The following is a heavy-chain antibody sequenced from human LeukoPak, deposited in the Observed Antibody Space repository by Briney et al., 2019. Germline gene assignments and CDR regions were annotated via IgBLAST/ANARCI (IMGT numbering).Heavy chain of an antibody. D-gene: IGHD3-22*01. CDR2: INPNSGDT. J-gene: IGHJ4*01. CDR1: GYSFIGYY. V-gene: IGHV1-8*02. CDR3: ARGFSDYDGTDYAILKY. Sequence: ASVKVSCKASGYSFIGYYMHWVRQAPGQGLEWMGWINPNSGDTGYAQKFQGRVTMTRDTSITTAYMELSSLISEDTAVYYCARGFSDYDGTDYAILKYWGHGTLVTVSS.